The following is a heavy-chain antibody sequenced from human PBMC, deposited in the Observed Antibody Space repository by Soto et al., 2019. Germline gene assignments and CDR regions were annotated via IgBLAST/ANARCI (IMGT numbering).Heavy chain of an antibody. CDR2: IYYSGST. CDR1: GGSISSGGYY. Sequence: PSETLSLTCTVSGGSISSGGYYWSWIRQHPGKGLEWIGSIYYSGSTYYNPSLKSRVTISVDTSKNQFSLKLSSVTAADTAVYYCAREWDGYGSGNYYYYGMDVWGQGTTVTVSS. CDR3: AREWDGYGSGNYYYYGMDV. D-gene: IGHD3-10*01. J-gene: IGHJ6*02. V-gene: IGHV4-31*03.